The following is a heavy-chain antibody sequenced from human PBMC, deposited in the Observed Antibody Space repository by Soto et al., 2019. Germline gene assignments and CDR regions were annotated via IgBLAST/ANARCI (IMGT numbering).Heavy chain of an antibody. CDR3: ARDSGGMDV. Sequence: GGSLRLSCAASGFTFSSYAMHWVRQAPGKGLEWVAVISYDGSNKYYADSVKGRFTISRDNSKNTLYLQMNSLRAEDTAVYYCARDSGGMDVWGQGTTVTVSS. V-gene: IGHV3-30-3*01. D-gene: IGHD2-15*01. CDR2: ISYDGSNK. CDR1: GFTFSSYA. J-gene: IGHJ6*02.